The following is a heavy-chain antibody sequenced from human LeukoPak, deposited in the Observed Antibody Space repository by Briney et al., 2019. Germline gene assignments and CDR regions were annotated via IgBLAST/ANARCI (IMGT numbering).Heavy chain of an antibody. CDR1: GGSFSGYY. CDR3: ARGITMVRGVIIKPLDY. Sequence: PSETLSLTCAVYGGSFSGYYWSWIRQPPGKGLEWIGEINHSGSTNYNPSLKSRVTISVDTSKNQFSLKLSSVTAADTAVYYCARGITMVRGVIIKPLDYWGQGTLVTVSS. V-gene: IGHV4-34*01. CDR2: INHSGST. J-gene: IGHJ4*02. D-gene: IGHD3-10*01.